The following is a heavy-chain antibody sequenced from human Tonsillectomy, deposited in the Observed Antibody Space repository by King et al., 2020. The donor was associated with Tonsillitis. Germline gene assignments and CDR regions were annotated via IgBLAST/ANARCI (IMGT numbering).Heavy chain of an antibody. Sequence: LQLQESGSGLVKPSQTLSLTCAVSGGSISSGGYSWSWIRQPPGKGLEWIGYIYQSGSTYYNPSLKSRVTISVNRSKNQFSIKLSSVTAADTGVYYCPRGVHPITMIVGTYWYFDLWGRGTLVTVSS. D-gene: IGHD3-22*01. J-gene: IGHJ2*01. CDR3: PRGVHPITMIVGTYWYFDL. CDR2: IYQSGST. CDR1: GGSISSGGYS. V-gene: IGHV4-30-2*01.